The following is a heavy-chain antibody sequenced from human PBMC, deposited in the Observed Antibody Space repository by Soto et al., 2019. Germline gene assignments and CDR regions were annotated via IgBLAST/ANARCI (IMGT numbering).Heavy chain of an antibody. D-gene: IGHD3-10*02. J-gene: IGHJ5*02. CDR3: ARGYPLMVFGELFHISWFDP. Sequence: WETLSLTCTVSGGSISSYYWSWIRQPPGKGLEWIGYIYYSGSTNYNPSLKSRVTISVDTSKNQFSLKLSSVTAADTAVYYCARGYPLMVFGELFHISWFDPWGQGTLVTVSS. CDR2: IYYSGST. V-gene: IGHV4-59*01. CDR1: GGSISSYY.